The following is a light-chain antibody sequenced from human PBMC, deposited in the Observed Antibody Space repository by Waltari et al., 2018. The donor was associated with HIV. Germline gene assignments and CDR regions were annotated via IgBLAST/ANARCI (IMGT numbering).Light chain of an antibody. V-gene: IGLV2-8*01. CDR2: EVN. CDR3: SSYTDFNTPHV. CDR1: STDISGYDY. J-gene: IGLJ1*01. Sequence: QSALTQPPSASGSLGQSVTISCTGTSTDISGYDYVSWYQQHPGKPPKLLIYEVNKRPSGVRDVFSASRSDNRASLTVSGLQYEDEAEYYCSSYTDFNTPHVFGTGTKVTVL.